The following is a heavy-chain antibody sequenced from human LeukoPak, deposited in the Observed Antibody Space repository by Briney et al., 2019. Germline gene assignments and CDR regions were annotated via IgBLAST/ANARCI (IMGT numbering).Heavy chain of an antibody. CDR2: IKQDASER. CDR1: GFTFSSYW. Sequence: PGGSLRLSCAASGFTFSSYWMTWVRQAPGKGLEGVANIKQDASERYYVDSVKGRFTISRDNAKNSLYLQMNSLRAEDTAVYYCATPTAGTWHFDYWGQGTLVTVSS. J-gene: IGHJ4*02. CDR3: ATPTAGTWHFDY. V-gene: IGHV3-7*01. D-gene: IGHD1-1*01.